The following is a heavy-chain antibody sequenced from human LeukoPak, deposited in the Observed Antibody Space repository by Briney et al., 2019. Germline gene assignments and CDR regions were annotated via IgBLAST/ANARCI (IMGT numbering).Heavy chain of an antibody. CDR1: GFTFSNYA. CDR3: AKAPRWFGELAE. D-gene: IGHD3-10*01. V-gene: IGHV3-23*01. J-gene: IGHJ4*02. Sequence: GGSLRLSCAASGFTFSNYAMSWVRQAPGKGLEWVSSISGGGGSTYYADSVKGRFTISRDNSKNTLYLQMNSLRAEDTAVYYCAKAPRWFGELAEWGQGTLVTVSS. CDR2: ISGGGGST.